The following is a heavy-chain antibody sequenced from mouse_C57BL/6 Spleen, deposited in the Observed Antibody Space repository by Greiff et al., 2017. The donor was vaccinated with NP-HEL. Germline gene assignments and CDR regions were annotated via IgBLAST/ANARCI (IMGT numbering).Heavy chain of an antibody. J-gene: IGHJ2*01. CDR2: IDPSDRHT. V-gene: IGHV1-59*01. Sequence: QVQLQQPGAELVRPGTSVKLSCTASGYTFTSYWMHWVKQRPGQGLEWIGVIDPSDRHTNSIQKFKGKPTLTVDTSSSTASMHLSSLTSEDSAVDDCARRESPASNYSDYWGQGTTLTVSS. D-gene: IGHD6-1*01. CDR1: GYTFTSYW. CDR3: ARRESPASNYSDY.